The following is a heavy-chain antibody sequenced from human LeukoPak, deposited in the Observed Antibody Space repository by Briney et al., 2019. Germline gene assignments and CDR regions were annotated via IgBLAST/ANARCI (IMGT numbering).Heavy chain of an antibody. J-gene: IGHJ5*02. CDR1: GFTFSSYA. CDR2: ISGSGGST. D-gene: IGHD6-13*01. V-gene: IGHV3-23*01. CDR3: AKHGIAAAGHRLRDPYNWFDP. Sequence: GGSLRLSCAASGFTFSSYAMSWVRQAPGKGLEWVSAISGSGGSTYYADSVKGRFTISRDNSKNTLYLQMNSLRAEDTAVYYCAKHGIAAAGHRLRDPYNWFDPWGQGTLVTVSS.